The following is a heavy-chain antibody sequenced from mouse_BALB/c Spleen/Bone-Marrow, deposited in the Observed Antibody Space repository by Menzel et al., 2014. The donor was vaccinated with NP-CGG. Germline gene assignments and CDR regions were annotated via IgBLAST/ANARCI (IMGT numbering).Heavy chain of an antibody. CDR2: INPRSGRT. D-gene: IGHD1-1*01. J-gene: IGHJ4*01. CDR1: GYTFTSYW. Sequence: VQLQQSGAELVKPGASVKLSCKASGYTFTSYWMYWVIQRPGQGLEWIGEINPRSGRTNYNEKLKSRATLTVDKSSSTAYMQLSSLTSEDSAVYCCARGLYGAMDYWGQGTSVTVSS. CDR3: ARGLYGAMDY. V-gene: IGHV1S81*02.